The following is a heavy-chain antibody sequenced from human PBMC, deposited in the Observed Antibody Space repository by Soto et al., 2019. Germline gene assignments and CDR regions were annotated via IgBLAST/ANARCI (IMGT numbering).Heavy chain of an antibody. CDR3: ARAREYSSSSGPGFDY. D-gene: IGHD6-6*01. V-gene: IGHV1-69*13. J-gene: IGHJ4*02. CDR2: IIPIFGTA. CDR1: GGTFSSCA. Sequence: SVKVSCKASGGTFSSCAISWVRQAPGQGLEWMGGIIPIFGTANYAQKFQGRVTITADESTSTAYMELSSLRSEDTAVYYCARAREYSSSSGPGFDYWGQGTLVTVSS.